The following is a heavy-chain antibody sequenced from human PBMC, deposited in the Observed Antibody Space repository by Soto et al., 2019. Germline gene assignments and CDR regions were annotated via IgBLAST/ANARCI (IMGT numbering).Heavy chain of an antibody. V-gene: IGHV4-61*08. CDR3: ARDRGVNNYYYYGIDV. D-gene: IGHD3-10*01. CDR1: GGSVSSGDYY. Sequence: SETLSLTCTVSGGSVSSGDYYWSWIRQPPGKGLEWIGYIHYSGNTNYNPSLKSRVTMSVDTSRNQFSLKLSSVTAADTAVYSCARDRGVNNYYYYGIDVWGQGTTVTVSS. CDR2: IHYSGNT. J-gene: IGHJ6*02.